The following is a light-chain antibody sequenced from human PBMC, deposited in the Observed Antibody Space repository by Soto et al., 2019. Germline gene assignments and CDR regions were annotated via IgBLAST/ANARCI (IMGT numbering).Light chain of an antibody. CDR3: QQYNSYST. J-gene: IGKJ2*01. CDR2: KAS. V-gene: IGKV1-5*03. Sequence: DIQMTQSPSTLSAYVGDRVTITCRASQSISSWLAWYQQKPGKAPKLLIYKASSLQSGVPSRFSGSGSGTEFTLTIRSLQPDDFATYYCQQYNSYSTFGQGTKLEIK. CDR1: QSISSW.